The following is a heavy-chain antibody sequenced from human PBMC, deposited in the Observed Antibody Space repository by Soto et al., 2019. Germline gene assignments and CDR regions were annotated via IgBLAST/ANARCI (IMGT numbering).Heavy chain of an antibody. CDR3: ARDFCSGGSCDFQNWFDP. J-gene: IGHJ5*02. CDR1: GYTFTSYA. CDR2: SNAGNGNT. Sequence: ASVKVSCKASGYTFTSYAMHWVRQAPGQRLEWMGWSNAGNGNTKYSQKFQGRVTITRDTSASTAYMELSSLRSEDTAVYYCARDFCSGGSCDFQNWFDPWGQGTLVTVSS. D-gene: IGHD2-15*01. V-gene: IGHV1-3*01.